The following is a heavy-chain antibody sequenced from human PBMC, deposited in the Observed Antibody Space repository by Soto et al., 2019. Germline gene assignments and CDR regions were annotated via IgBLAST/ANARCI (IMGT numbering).Heavy chain of an antibody. J-gene: IGHJ5*02. V-gene: IGHV4-34*01. CDR1: GGSFSGYY. CDR3: ARDRWRHQTTVTTEGGWFDP. Sequence: SVTLSLTCAVYGGSFSGYYWSLIRQPPGKGLEWIGEINHSGSTNYNPSLKSRVTISVDTSKNQFSLKLSSVTAADTAVYYCARDRWRHQTTVTTEGGWFDPWGQGTLVTVSS. CDR2: INHSGST. D-gene: IGHD4-17*01.